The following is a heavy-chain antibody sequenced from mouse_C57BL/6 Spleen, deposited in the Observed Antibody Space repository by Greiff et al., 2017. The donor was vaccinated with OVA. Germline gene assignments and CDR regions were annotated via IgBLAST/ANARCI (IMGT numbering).Heavy chain of an antibody. CDR2: IYPGDGDT. CDR1: GYAFSSYW. CDR3: ARAQPYDAMDY. J-gene: IGHJ4*01. V-gene: IGHV1-80*01. Sequence: VQLVESGAELVKPGASVKISCKASGYAFSSYWMNWVKQRPGKGLEWIGQIYPGDGDTNYNGKFKGKATLTADKSSSTAYMQLSSLTSEDSAVYFCARAQPYDAMDYWGQGTSVTVSS. D-gene: IGHD6-1*01.